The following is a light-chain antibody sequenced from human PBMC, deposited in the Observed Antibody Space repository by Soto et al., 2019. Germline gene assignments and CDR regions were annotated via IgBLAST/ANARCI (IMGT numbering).Light chain of an antibody. CDR1: QSVSSD. J-gene: IGKJ2*01. Sequence: EIVMTQSPATLSVSPGERATLSCRASQSVSSDLAWYQQKPGQAPRLLIYGASTRATGIPARFSGSGSGTEFTLTISSLQSENFAIYYCQQYKLWYTFAQGNKLESK. V-gene: IGKV3-15*01. CDR2: GAS. CDR3: QQYKLWYT.